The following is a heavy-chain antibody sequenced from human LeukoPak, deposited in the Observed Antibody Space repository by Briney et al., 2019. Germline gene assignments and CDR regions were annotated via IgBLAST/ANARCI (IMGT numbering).Heavy chain of an antibody. D-gene: IGHD3-16*02. Sequence: PSETLSLTCTVPGGSISSYYWSWIRQPPGKGLEWIGYIYYSGSTNYNPSLKSRVTISVDTSKNQFSLKLSSVTAADTAVYYCARVPYDYVWGSYRLHYFDYWGQGTLVTVSS. V-gene: IGHV4-59*01. J-gene: IGHJ4*02. CDR2: IYYSGST. CDR1: GGSISSYY. CDR3: ARVPYDYVWGSYRLHYFDY.